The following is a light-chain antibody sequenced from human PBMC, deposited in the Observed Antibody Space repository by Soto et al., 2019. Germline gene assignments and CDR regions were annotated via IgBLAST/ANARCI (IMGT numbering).Light chain of an antibody. CDR3: QQYGSSIT. CDR1: QNVRSN. V-gene: IGKV3D-15*01. J-gene: IGKJ5*01. Sequence: EIVMTQSPATLSVSPGERTTLSCRASQNVRSNLAWYQQTPVQAPRLLIYDASNSATAIPARFSARGSGTDFTLTISDVQPEDFALYYCQQYGSSITFGQGTRLEIK. CDR2: DAS.